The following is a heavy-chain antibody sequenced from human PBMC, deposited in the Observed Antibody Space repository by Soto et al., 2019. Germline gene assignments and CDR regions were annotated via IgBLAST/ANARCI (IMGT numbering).Heavy chain of an antibody. CDR3: ARIPRAPRSDSDTFDI. J-gene: IGHJ3*02. V-gene: IGHV3-30*03. D-gene: IGHD1-26*01. CDR1: GFSFSSYG. CDR2: ISYDGSNK. Sequence: GGSLRLSCAASGFSFSSYGIHWVRQAPGKGLEWVAFISYDGSNKWYADSVKSRVTISRDNSKNTLYLQMNSLRDEDTAVYYCARIPRAPRSDSDTFDIWGQGTEVTVSS.